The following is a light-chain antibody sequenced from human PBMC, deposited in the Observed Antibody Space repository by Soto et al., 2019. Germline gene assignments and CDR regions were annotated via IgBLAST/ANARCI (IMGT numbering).Light chain of an antibody. V-gene: IGKV3-15*01. CDR1: QSVSSN. CDR2: HAS. J-gene: IGKJ2*01. Sequence: DIVMTQSTATLSVSPGERATLSCRASQSVSSNLAWYQQKPGQAPRLLIYHASTRATGIPARFSGSGSETEFTLTISSLQSEDFAVYYCQQYNNWPPHTFGQGTKLEIK. CDR3: QQYNNWPPHT.